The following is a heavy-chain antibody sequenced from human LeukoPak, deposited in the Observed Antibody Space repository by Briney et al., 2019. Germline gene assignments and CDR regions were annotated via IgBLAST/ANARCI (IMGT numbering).Heavy chain of an antibody. Sequence: GGSLRLSCAASGFTFSSYEMNWVRQAPGKGLEWVSYISSSGSTIYYADSVKGRFTISRDTSKNTLYLQMTSLRAEDTAVYSCAKQSTASCYSSFDSWGQGTLVTVSS. CDR1: GFTFSSYE. D-gene: IGHD2-15*01. V-gene: IGHV3-48*03. J-gene: IGHJ4*02. CDR3: AKQSTASCYSSFDS. CDR2: ISSSGSTI.